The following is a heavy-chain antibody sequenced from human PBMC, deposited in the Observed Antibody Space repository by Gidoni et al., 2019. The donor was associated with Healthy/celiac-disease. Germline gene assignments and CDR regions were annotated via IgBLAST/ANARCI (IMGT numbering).Heavy chain of an antibody. CDR2: IYYSGST. CDR3: ARDRGTYYYDSSGYYSNALFDY. D-gene: IGHD3-22*01. V-gene: IGHV4-59*01. CDR1: GGSISSYY. J-gene: IGHJ4*02. Sequence: QVQLQESGPGLVKPSETLSLTCTVSGGSISSYYWSWTRQPPGKGLEWIGYIYYSGSTNYNPSLKSRVTISVDTSKNQFSLKLSSVTAADTAVYYCARDRGTYYYDSSGYYSNALFDYWGQGTLVTVSS.